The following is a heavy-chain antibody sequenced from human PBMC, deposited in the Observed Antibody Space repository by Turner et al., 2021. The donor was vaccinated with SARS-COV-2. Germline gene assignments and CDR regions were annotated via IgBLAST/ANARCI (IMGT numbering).Heavy chain of an antibody. CDR3: ARAKLRGLISWFDP. D-gene: IGHD3-10*01. Sequence: EVQLVESGGGLVQPGGSLRLSCAASGFTFSNYDMYWVRQATGKGLEWVSAVGTAGDTYYPGSVKGRFTISRENGKNSLYLQMNSLRAGDTAVYYCARAKLRGLISWFDPWGQGTLVTVSS. CDR2: VGTAGDT. J-gene: IGHJ5*02. V-gene: IGHV3-13*04. CDR1: GFTFSNYD.